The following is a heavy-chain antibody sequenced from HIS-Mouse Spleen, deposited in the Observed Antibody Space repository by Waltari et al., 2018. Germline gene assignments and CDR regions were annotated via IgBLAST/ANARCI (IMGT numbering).Heavy chain of an antibody. D-gene: IGHD6-13*01. CDR3: AREIPYSSSWYDWYFDL. Sequence: QLQLQESGPGLVKPSETLSLTCTVSGRSISSSSYYGGWIRQPPGKGLEWIGSIYYSGSTYYNPYLKSRVTISVDTSKNQFSLKLSSVTAADTAVYYCAREIPYSSSWYDWYFDLWGRGTLVTVSS. J-gene: IGHJ2*01. CDR2: IYYSGST. V-gene: IGHV4-39*07. CDR1: GRSISSSSYY.